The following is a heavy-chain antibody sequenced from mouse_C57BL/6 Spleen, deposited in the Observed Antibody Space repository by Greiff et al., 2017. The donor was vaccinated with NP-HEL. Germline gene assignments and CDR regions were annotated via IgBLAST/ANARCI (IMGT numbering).Heavy chain of an antibody. CDR3: ARHDDGPGGWFAY. D-gene: IGHD2-3*01. J-gene: IGHJ3*01. CDR1: GFTFSSYT. Sequence: EVKLVESGGGLVKPGGSLKLSCAASGFTFSSYTMSWVRQTPEKRLEWVATISGGGGNTYYPDSVKGRFTISRDNAKNTLYLQMSSLRSEDTALYYCARHDDGPGGWFAYWGQGTLVTVSA. CDR2: ISGGGGNT. V-gene: IGHV5-9*01.